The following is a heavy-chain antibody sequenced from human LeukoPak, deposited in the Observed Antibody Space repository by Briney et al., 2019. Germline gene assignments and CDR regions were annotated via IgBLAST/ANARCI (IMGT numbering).Heavy chain of an antibody. CDR3: AREGSLDGFVHYFDY. J-gene: IGHJ4*02. D-gene: IGHD5-24*01. CDR2: ISAYNGNT. CDR1: GGTFSSYA. V-gene: IGHV1-18*01. Sequence: ASVKVSCKASGGTFSSYAISWVRQAPGQGLEWMGWISAYNGNTNYAQKLQGRVTMTTDKSTSTAYMELSSLRSEDTAVYYCAREGSLDGFVHYFDYWGQGTLVTVSS.